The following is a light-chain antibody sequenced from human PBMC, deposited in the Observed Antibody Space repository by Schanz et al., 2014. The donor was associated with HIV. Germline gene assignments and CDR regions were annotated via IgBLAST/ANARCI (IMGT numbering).Light chain of an antibody. V-gene: IGKV1-5*03. CDR2: QAS. CDR3: LQYYSDSFT. Sequence: IQMTQSPSTVSASVGDRVTITCRASQTIGRWLAWYQQKPGRAPDLLIYQASTLETGVPSRFSGRGSGTHFTLTISGLRPDDIATYFCLQYYSDSFTFGQGTKLEIQ. J-gene: IGKJ2*01. CDR1: QTIGRW.